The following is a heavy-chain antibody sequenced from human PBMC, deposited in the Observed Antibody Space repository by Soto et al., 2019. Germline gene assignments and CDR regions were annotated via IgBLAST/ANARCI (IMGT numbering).Heavy chain of an antibody. CDR1: GFTFNTFT. CDR3: ARDDSSGYYLEALDY. Sequence: GWSLRLSCAAAGFTFNTFTMNWVRQAPGKGLEWVSYISSSSSTIYYAHSVKGRFTISRDNAKNSLYLQMNSLRDEDTAVYYCARDDSSGYYLEALDYWGQGTLIPVYS. CDR2: ISSSSSTI. V-gene: IGHV3-48*02. D-gene: IGHD3-22*01. J-gene: IGHJ4*02.